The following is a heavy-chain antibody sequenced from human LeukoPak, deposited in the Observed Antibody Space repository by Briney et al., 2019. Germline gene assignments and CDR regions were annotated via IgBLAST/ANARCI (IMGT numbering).Heavy chain of an antibody. CDR1: SGSSSDYN. J-gene: IGHJ2*01. CDR3: ARGVDL. V-gene: IGHV4-34*01. CDR2: INHSGSP. Sequence: KPSETLSLSSGVSSGSSSDYNWRWSREPPGGGLEWLGKINHSGSPNYDPSLKSRDTISEDTSKKQISLTLKSVTAADTGGYYCARGVDLWGRGTPVTVSS.